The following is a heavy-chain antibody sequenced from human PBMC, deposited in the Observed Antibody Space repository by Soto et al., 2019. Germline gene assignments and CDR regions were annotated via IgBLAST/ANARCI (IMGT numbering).Heavy chain of an antibody. V-gene: IGHV3-30-3*01. CDR1: GVTFSSYA. CDR3: ARDPDCSGGSCYGGPRH. CDR2: ISYDGSNK. J-gene: IGHJ4*02. D-gene: IGHD2-15*01. Sequence: GRPLRLSCAAAGVTFSSYAMHWVRQAPGKGLEWVAVISYDGSNKYYADSVKGRFTISRDNSKNTLYLQMNSLRAEDTAVYYCARDPDCSGGSCYGGPRHWGQGTLVTVSS.